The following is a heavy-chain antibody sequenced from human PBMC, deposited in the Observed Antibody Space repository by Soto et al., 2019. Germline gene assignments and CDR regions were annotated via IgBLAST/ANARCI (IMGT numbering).Heavy chain of an antibody. CDR1: GGSFSGYY. V-gene: IGHV4-34*01. J-gene: IGHJ5*02. CDR3: ARVDIVTTNWFDP. Sequence: QVQLQQWGAGLLKPSETLSLTCAVYGGSFSGYYWSWIRQPRGKGLEWIGEVNHRGYTTYNPSLKSRVTISVDTSKNQFSLKLSSVTAADTAVYYCARVDIVTTNWFDPWGQGTPVTVSS. D-gene: IGHD5-12*01. CDR2: VNHRGYT.